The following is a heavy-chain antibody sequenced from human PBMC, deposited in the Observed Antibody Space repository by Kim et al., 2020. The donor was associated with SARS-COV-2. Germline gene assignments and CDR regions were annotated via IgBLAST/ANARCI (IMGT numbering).Heavy chain of an antibody. CDR2: IWYDGSNK. J-gene: IGHJ6*03. CDR3: ARDRGSSSENYYYYYMDV. D-gene: IGHD6-6*01. V-gene: IGHV3-33*01. Sequence: GGSLRLSCAASGFTFSSYGMHWVRQAPGKGLEWVAVIWYDGSNKYYADSVKGRFTISRDNSKNTLYLQMNSLRAEDTAVYYCARDRGSSSENYYYYYMDVWGKGTTVTVSS. CDR1: GFTFSSYG.